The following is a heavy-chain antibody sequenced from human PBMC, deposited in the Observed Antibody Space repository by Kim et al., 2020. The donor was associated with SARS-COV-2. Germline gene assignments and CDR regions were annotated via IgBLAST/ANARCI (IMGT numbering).Heavy chain of an antibody. CDR2: ISYDGSNK. J-gene: IGHJ4*02. Sequence: GGSLRLSCAASGFTFSSYAMHWVRQAPGKGLEWVAVISYDGSNKYYADSVKGRFTISRDNSKNTLYLQMNSLRAEDTAVYYCARDSGRPDIVVVPAAPWYFDYWGQGTLVTVSS. CDR3: ARDSGRPDIVVVPAAPWYFDY. V-gene: IGHV3-30-3*01. D-gene: IGHD2-2*01. CDR1: GFTFSSYA.